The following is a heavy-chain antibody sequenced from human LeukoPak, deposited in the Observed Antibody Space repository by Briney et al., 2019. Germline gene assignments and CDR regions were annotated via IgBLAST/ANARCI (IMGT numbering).Heavy chain of an antibody. J-gene: IGHJ6*03. D-gene: IGHD1-26*01. CDR3: ARLVGASFYYYYYMDV. V-gene: IGHV4-34*01. Sequence: SETLSLTCAVYGGSFSGYYWSWIRQPPGKGLEWIGEINHSGSTNYNPSLKSRVTISVDTSKNQFSLKLSSVTAADTAVYYCARLVGASFYYYYYMDVWGKGTTVTVSS. CDR1: GGSFSGYY. CDR2: INHSGST.